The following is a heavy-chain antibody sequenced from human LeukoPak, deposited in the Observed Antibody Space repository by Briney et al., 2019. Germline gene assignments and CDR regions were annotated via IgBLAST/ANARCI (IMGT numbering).Heavy chain of an antibody. Sequence: GGSLRLSCAASGFTFSSYWMSWVRQAPGKGLEWVAFIRYDGSNKYYADSVKGRFTISRDNSKNTLYLQMNSLRAEDTAVYYCAGLKSYDSSGYYDPPFDYWGQGTLVTVSS. J-gene: IGHJ4*02. V-gene: IGHV3-30*02. CDR1: GFTFSSYW. D-gene: IGHD3-22*01. CDR3: AGLKSYDSSGYYDPPFDY. CDR2: IRYDGSNK.